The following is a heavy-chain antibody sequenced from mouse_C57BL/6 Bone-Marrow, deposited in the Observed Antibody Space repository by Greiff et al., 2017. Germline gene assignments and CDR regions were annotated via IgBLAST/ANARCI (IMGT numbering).Heavy chain of an antibody. V-gene: IGHV1-5*01. CDR3: SYYVSSPNSMDY. J-gene: IGHJ4*01. D-gene: IGHD1-1*01. Sequence: VQLQQSGTVLARPGASVKMSCKTSGYTFTSYWMHWVKQRPGQGLEWIGAISPGNSDTGYNQKFKGKAKLTAVTSDSTAYMVLSSLTNEDSAVYFCSYYVSSPNSMDYWGQGTSVTVSS. CDR1: GYTFTSYW. CDR2: ISPGNSDT.